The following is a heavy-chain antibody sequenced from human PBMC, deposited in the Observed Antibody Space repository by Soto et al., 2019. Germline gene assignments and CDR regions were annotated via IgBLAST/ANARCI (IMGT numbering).Heavy chain of an antibody. Sequence: SETLSLTCAVSGGSISSGGYSWSWIRQPPGKGLEWIGYIYYSGTTTYNPSLKSRVTVSVDTSKNQFSLKLRSVTAADTAVYYCARLGDYYQAFDYWGQGTLVTVSS. J-gene: IGHJ4*01. D-gene: IGHD3-22*01. V-gene: IGHV4-30-2*01. CDR2: IYYSGTT. CDR3: ARLGDYYQAFDY. CDR1: GGSISSGGYS.